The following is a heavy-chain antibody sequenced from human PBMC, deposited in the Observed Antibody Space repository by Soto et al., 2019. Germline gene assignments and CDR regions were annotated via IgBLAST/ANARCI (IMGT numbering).Heavy chain of an antibody. J-gene: IGHJ4*02. CDR1: GGSISSYY. CDR3: ARHLDILRRAHFDS. V-gene: IGHV4-59*08. Sequence: QVQLQESGPGLVKPSETLSLTFTVSGGSISSYYWSWIRQPPGKRLEWIGYIYYSGRTNYNPSLKSRVTISVDTSKNQFSLKLSSVTAADTAGHYCARHLDILRRAHFDSWGQGTLVTVSS. CDR2: IYYSGRT. D-gene: IGHD4-17*01.